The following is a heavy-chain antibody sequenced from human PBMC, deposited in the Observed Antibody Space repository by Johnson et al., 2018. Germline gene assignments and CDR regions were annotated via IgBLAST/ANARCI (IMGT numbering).Heavy chain of an antibody. CDR3: ARDGRHIVVVTSISAFEI. V-gene: IGHV1-69*01. CDR1: GGTFTNDA. D-gene: IGHD2-21*02. Sequence: QVQLVQSGAEVKKPGSSVKVSCRASGGTFTNDAISWVRQAPGQGLEWMGGIIPIFGRANYAPKFQGRVTIPADESTTTAYMEVNSLRSEATAVYYCARDGRHIVVVTSISAFEIWGQGAMVTVSS. J-gene: IGHJ3*02. CDR2: IIPIFGRA.